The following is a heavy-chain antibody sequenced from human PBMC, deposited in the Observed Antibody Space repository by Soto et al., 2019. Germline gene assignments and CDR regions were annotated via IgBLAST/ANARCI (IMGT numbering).Heavy chain of an antibody. CDR3: ARDYRTSVWFGDYYGMDV. Sequence: GPLRLSCAASGFTFSSYSMNWVRQAPGKGLEWVSSISSSSYIYYADSVKGRFTISRDNAKNSLYLQMNSLRAEDTAVYYCARDYRTSVWFGDYYGMDVWGQGTTVTVSS. V-gene: IGHV3-21*01. J-gene: IGHJ6*02. CDR1: GFTFSSYS. CDR2: ISSSSYI. D-gene: IGHD3-10*01.